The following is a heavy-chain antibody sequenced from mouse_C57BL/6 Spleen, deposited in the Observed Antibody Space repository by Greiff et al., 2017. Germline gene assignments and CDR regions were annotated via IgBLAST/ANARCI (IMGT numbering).Heavy chain of an antibody. V-gene: IGHV2-2*01. CDR3: ARGYFDV. CDR1: GFSLTSYG. Sequence: VQLQQSGPGLVQPSQSLYITCPVSGFSLTSYGVHWVRQSPGKGLAWLGVIWSGGSTDYNAAFISRLSVCKDNSKSQVYFNMNSLQAGDTAIYYCARGYFDVWGTGTTVTVSS. J-gene: IGHJ1*03. CDR2: IWSGGST.